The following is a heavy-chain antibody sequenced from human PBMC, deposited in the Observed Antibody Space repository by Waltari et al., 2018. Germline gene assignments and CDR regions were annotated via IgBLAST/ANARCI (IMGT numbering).Heavy chain of an antibody. CDR1: GGSFSGYY. CDR2: INRSGST. Sequence: QVQLQQWGAGLLKPSETLSITCAVYGGSFSGYYWSWIRQPRGKGLEWMGEINRSGSTNYSPSLKSRVTRSVDTSKNQVSRRLSSVTAADTAVYYCSRGRMGGRYVIRGYYYGMDVWGQGTTVTVSS. D-gene: IGHD1-26*01. V-gene: IGHV4-34*01. CDR3: SRGRMGGRYVIRGYYYGMDV. J-gene: IGHJ6*02.